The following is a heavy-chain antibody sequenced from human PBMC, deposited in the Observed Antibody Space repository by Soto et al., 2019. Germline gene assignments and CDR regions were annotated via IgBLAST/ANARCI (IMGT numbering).Heavy chain of an antibody. V-gene: IGHV4-30-2*01. J-gene: IGHJ5*02. Sequence: QLQLQESGSGLVKPSQTLSLTCAVSGGSISSGGYSWSWIRQPPGKGLEWIGYIYHSGSTYYNPSLKSRVTISVDWSKNQFSLKLSSVTAADTAVYYCARGVSTVTNNWFDPWGQGTLVTVSS. D-gene: IGHD4-17*01. CDR1: GGSISSGGYS. CDR3: ARGVSTVTNNWFDP. CDR2: IYHSGST.